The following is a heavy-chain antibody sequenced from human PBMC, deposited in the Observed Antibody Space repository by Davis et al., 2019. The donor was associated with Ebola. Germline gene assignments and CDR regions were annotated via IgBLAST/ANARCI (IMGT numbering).Heavy chain of an antibody. Sequence: GRFTISRDNAKNSLYLQMNSLRAEDTAMYYCAKQWLGWAGGMDVWGQGTTVTVSS. V-gene: IGHV3-11*06. D-gene: IGHD6-19*01. J-gene: IGHJ6*02. CDR3: AKQWLGWAGGMDV.